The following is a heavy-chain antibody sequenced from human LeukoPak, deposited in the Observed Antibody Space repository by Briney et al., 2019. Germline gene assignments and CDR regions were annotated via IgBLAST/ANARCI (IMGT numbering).Heavy chain of an antibody. CDR2: ISYTGTT. V-gene: IGHV4-59*08. CDR3: ARHDDYSRAFEI. J-gene: IGHJ3*02. Sequence: SETLSLTCTVSGGSISSYYWSWVRLPPGKGLEWIAYISYTGTTDYHPSLKSRVTISVDTSKNQFSLKLSSVTAADTAVYYCARHDDYSRAFEIWGQGTMVTVSS. CDR1: GGSISSYY. D-gene: IGHD4-11*01.